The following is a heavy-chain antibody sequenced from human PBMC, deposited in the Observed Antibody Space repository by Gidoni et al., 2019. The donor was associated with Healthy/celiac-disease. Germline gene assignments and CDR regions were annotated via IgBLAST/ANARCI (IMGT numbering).Heavy chain of an antibody. CDR1: GFTFSNYG. CDR2: ISYDGSNK. J-gene: IGHJ6*02. Sequence: QVQLVESGGGVVQPGRSLRLSCAASGFTFSNYGIHWVRRAPGKGLEWVAVISYDGSNKYYADSVKGRFTISRDNSKNTLYLQVNSLRPDDTAVYYCAKDLITDYDYIWGTYREPYGMDVWGQGTTVTVSS. CDR3: AKDLITDYDYIWGTYREPYGMDV. V-gene: IGHV3-30*18. D-gene: IGHD3-16*02.